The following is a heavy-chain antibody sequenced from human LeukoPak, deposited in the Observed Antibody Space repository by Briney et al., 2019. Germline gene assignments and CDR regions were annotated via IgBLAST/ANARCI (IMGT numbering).Heavy chain of an antibody. CDR3: ARVGKYYDVDY. D-gene: IGHD3-3*01. J-gene: IGHJ4*02. CDR2: MNSFSDSTI. V-gene: IGHV3-48*01. CDR1: GFTFSSYS. Sequence: PGGSLRLSCAASGFTFSSYSMNWVRQAPGKGLEWVSYMNSFSDSTIYYSDSVKGRFTISRDNAKNSLYLQMNSLRVEDTAVYYCARVGKYYDVDYWGQGTLVTVSS.